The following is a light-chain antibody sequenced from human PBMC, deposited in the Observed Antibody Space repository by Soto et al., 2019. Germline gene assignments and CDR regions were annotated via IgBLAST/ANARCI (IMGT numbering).Light chain of an antibody. J-gene: IGKJ2*01. CDR1: QGVSSRF. CDR2: GAS. CDR3: QQYGSSPPLYT. V-gene: IGKV3-20*01. Sequence: EIVLTQSPGTLSLSPGERATLSCRASQGVSSRFLAWYQQKPGQAPRLLIYGASSRATGIPDRFSGSGSGTDFILTISRLEPEDFAVYYCQQYGSSPPLYTFGQGTKLEIK.